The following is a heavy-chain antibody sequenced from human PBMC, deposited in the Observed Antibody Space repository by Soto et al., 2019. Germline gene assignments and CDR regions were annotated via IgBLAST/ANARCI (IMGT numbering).Heavy chain of an antibody. V-gene: IGHV4-59*01. D-gene: IGHD6-13*01. CDR3: ARDDSSSWSDAFDI. Sequence: SETLSLTCTVSGGSISSYYWSWIRQPPGKGLEWIGYIYYSGSTNYNPSLKSRVTISVDTSKNQFSLKLSSVTAADTAVYYCARDDSSSWSDAFDIWGQGTMVTVS. J-gene: IGHJ3*02. CDR1: GGSISSYY. CDR2: IYYSGST.